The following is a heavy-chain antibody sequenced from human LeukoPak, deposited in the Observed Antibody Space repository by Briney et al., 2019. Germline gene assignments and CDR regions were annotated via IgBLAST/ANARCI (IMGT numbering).Heavy chain of an antibody. V-gene: IGHV1-2*02. Sequence: ASVKVSCKASGYTFTGYYMHWVRQAPGQGLEWMGWINPNSGGTNYAQKFQGRVTMTSDTSISTAYMELSRLRSDDTAVYYCARDFLPRIVVVPAAMNNWFDPWGQGTLVTVSS. J-gene: IGHJ5*02. D-gene: IGHD2-2*01. CDR1: GYTFTGYY. CDR2: INPNSGGT. CDR3: ARDFLPRIVVVPAAMNNWFDP.